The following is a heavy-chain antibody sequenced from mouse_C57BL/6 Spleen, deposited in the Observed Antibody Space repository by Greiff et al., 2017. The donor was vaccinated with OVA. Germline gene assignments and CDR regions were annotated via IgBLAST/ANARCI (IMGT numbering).Heavy chain of an antibody. V-gene: IGHV5-17*01. D-gene: IGHD1-1*01. Sequence: EVKLVESGGGLVKPGGSLKLSCAASGFTFSDYGMHWVRQAPEKGLEWVAYISSGSSTIYYADTVKGRFTISRDNAKNTLFLQMTSLRSEDTAMYYCARNYYGPYYFDYWGQGTTLTVSS. CDR1: GFTFSDYG. J-gene: IGHJ2*01. CDR2: ISSGSSTI. CDR3: ARNYYGPYYFDY.